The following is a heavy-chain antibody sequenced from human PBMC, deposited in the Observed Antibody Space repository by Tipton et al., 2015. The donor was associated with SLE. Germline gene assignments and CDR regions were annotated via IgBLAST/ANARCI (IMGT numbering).Heavy chain of an antibody. CDR3: ARVITYYYDSSGYLYYFDY. J-gene: IGHJ4*02. D-gene: IGHD3-22*01. CDR1: GDSIRSGNNN. V-gene: IGHV4-61*01. Sequence: TLSLTCTVSGDSIRSGNNNWGWIRQPPGKGLEWIAYIHSSGSTNYNPSLKRRVTISADTSKNQFSLKVSSVTAADSAVYYCARVITYYYDSSGYLYYFDYWGQGTLITVSS. CDR2: IHSSGST.